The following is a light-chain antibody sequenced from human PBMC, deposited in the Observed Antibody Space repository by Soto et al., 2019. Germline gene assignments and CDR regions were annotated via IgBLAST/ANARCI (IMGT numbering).Light chain of an antibody. CDR1: SSDVGGYNY. V-gene: IGLV2-11*01. J-gene: IGLJ1*01. CDR2: DVS. Sequence: QSALTQPRSVSGSPGQSVTISCTGTSSDVGGYNYVSWYQQHPGKAPKLMIYDVSKRPSGVPDRFSGSKSGNSASLTISGLQDVDEADYYCCSYAGSYTFVFGTGTKVTVL. CDR3: CSYAGSYTFV.